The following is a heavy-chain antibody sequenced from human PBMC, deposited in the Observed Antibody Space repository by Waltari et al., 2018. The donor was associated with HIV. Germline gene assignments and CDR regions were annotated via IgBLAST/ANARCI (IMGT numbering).Heavy chain of an antibody. D-gene: IGHD1-1*01. CDR3: ARDHDSYRDF. J-gene: IGHJ4*01. CDR1: GGSIGNYC. Sequence: QVQLQESGPGLVKSSETLSLACTVSGGSIGNYCWSWIRQPPGKGLEWFGYIGNSASTNYSPALKSRLTISVDTSKNQFSLKLSAVTAADTAVYFCARDHDSYRDFWGQGTLVTVSS. CDR2: IGNSAST. V-gene: IGHV4-59*01.